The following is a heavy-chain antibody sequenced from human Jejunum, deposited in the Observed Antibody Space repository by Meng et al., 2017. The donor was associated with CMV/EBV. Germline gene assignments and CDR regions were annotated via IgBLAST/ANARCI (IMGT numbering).Heavy chain of an antibody. CDR2: IYYRGYT. CDR3: ARVTVVSQRFDY. J-gene: IGHJ4*02. Sequence: ASGGSISSSDYYWGWVRQPPGKGLEWIGTIYYRGYTYYSPSLESRLTISVDTSKNQFSLRLRSVTAADTAVYYCARVTVVSQRFDYWGQGTLVTVSS. CDR1: GGSISSSDYY. V-gene: IGHV4-39*07. D-gene: IGHD6-25*01.